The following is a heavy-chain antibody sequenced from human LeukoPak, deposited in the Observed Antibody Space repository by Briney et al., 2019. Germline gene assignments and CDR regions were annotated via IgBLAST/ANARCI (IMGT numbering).Heavy chain of an antibody. Sequence: PGGSLRLSCAASGFTFSSYSLNWVRQAPGKGLEWVSSITTSSSYIYYADSVKGRFTISRGNAKNSLSLQMNSLRAEDTAVYYCVREIIRLGQDDYFDYWGQGTLVTVSS. J-gene: IGHJ4*02. CDR1: GFTFSSYS. D-gene: IGHD3-3*02. V-gene: IGHV3-21*01. CDR3: VREIIRLGQDDYFDY. CDR2: ITTSSSYI.